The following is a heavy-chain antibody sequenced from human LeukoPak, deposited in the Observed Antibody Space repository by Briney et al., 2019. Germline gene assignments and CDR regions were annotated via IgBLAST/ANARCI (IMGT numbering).Heavy chain of an antibody. CDR3: ARAAYCGGDCYPFDY. CDR2: IYYSGST. V-gene: IGHV4-39*01. Sequence: PSETLSLTCTVSSDSIYSSNYYWSWIRQPPGKGLEWIGSIYYSGSTYYNSSLKSRVTISVDTSKNQFSLKLSSLTAADTAVYYCARAAYCGGDCYPFDYWGQGTLVTVFS. D-gene: IGHD2-21*02. J-gene: IGHJ4*02. CDR1: SDSIYSSNYY.